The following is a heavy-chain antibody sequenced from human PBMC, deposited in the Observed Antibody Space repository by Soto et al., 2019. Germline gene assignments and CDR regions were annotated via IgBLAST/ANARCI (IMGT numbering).Heavy chain of an antibody. Sequence: HPGGSLRLSCAASGFTFNTFWMSWVRQSPGKGLEWVANIKHDGSETYYVDSVKGRFTISRDNAKNSLFLQMNTLRTEDTAVYYCARIVGSHGAFDIWGQGTMVTVSS. V-gene: IGHV3-7*03. CDR1: GFTFNTFW. CDR2: IKHDGSET. D-gene: IGHD3-10*01. J-gene: IGHJ3*02. CDR3: ARIVGSHGAFDI.